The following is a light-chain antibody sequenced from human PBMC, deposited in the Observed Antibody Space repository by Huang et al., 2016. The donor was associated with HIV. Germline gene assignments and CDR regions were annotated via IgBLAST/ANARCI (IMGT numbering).Light chain of an antibody. Sequence: EIVMTQSPATLSVSPGERATLSCRASQSVSSNLAWYQQKPGQAPRLLIYGASTRATGSPARFMGSGSGTEFTLTISSLQSEDFAVYYCQQNNNWPPLFTFGPGTKVDIK. CDR2: GAS. J-gene: IGKJ3*01. V-gene: IGKV3-15*01. CDR3: QQNNNWPPLFT. CDR1: QSVSSN.